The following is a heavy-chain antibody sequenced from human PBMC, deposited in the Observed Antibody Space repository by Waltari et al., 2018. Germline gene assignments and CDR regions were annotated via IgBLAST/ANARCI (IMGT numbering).Heavy chain of an antibody. CDR2: IYHSGIT. V-gene: IGHV4-38-2*01. D-gene: IGHD1-26*01. Sequence: QVQLQESGPGLVKPSETLSLTCAVSGYSISSGYYWGWIRQPPGKGLEWIGSIYHSGITYYTPSLNSRVTISVDTSKNQFSLKLSSVTSADTAVYYCARQSGSYSYWFDPWGQGTLVTVSS. J-gene: IGHJ5*02. CDR3: ARQSGSYSYWFDP. CDR1: GYSISSGYY.